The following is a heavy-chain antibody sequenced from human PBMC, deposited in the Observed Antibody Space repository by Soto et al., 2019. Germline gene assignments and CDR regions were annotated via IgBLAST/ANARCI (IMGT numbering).Heavy chain of an antibody. CDR3: ARVVLQQQLVGAVWLDP. CDR1: GGSISSYY. Sequence: SETLSLTCTVSGGSISSYYWSWIRQPAGKGLEWIGRIYTSGSTCYNPSLKSRVTMSVDTSKNQFSLKLSSVTAADTAVYYCARVVLQQQLVGAVWLDPWGQGTLVTVS. CDR2: IYTSGST. V-gene: IGHV4-4*07. D-gene: IGHD6-13*01. J-gene: IGHJ5*02.